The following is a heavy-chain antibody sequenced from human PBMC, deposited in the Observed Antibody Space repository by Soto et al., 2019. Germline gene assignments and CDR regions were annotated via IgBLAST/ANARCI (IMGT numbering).Heavy chain of an antibody. CDR1: CGSISSYC. CDR3: ARDTRYGVLDY. J-gene: IGHJ4*02. CDR2: IYYSGDT. V-gene: IGHV4-59*01. D-gene: IGHD4-17*01. Sequence: SETLCLTCTVSCGSISSYCWSLIRQPPGKGLEWIGYIYYSGDTNYNPSLKSRVTISVDTSKNQFSLSLSSLTAADTAVYYCARDTRYGVLDYWGQGTLVTVSS.